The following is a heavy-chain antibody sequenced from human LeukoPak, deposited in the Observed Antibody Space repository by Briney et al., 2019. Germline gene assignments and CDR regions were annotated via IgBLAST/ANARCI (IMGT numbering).Heavy chain of an antibody. V-gene: IGHV4-4*09. J-gene: IGHJ5*02. Sequence: SETLSLTCTVSGGSLNSDYWNWIRQPPGKGLEWIGYIYPSVRTTYNPSLKSRVTISIDTSKKQLSLRLTSVTAADTAVYYCARVTPSFAHNWFDPWGQGTLVTVSS. CDR2: IYPSVRT. CDR1: GGSLNSDY. D-gene: IGHD2-21*02. CDR3: ARVTPSFAHNWFDP.